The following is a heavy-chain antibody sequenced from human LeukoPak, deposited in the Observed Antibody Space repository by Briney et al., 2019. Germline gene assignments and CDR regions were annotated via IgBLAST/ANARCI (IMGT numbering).Heavy chain of an antibody. CDR1: GGSISSGGYS. CDR2: IYHSGST. D-gene: IGHD4-17*01. Sequence: SETLSLTCAVSGGSISSGGYSWSWIRQPPGKGLEWIGYIYHSGSTYYNPSLKSRVTISVDRSKNQFSLKLSSVTAADTAVYYCARSNGDYDAFDIWGQGTMVTVSS. J-gene: IGHJ3*02. CDR3: ARSNGDYDAFDI. V-gene: IGHV4-30-2*01.